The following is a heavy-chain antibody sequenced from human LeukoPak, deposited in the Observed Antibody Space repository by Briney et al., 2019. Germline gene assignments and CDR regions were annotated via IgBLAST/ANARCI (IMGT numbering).Heavy chain of an antibody. D-gene: IGHD3-10*01. CDR1: GFSLNTSGVG. V-gene: IGHV2-5*02. Sequence: SGPTLVKPTQTLTLTCSFSGFSLNTSGVGVGWIRQPPGKALEWLAFIYWDDEKRYSPSLKTRLTVNKDTSKNQVVLTMTNIDPVDTATYYCAHRISRLLYGSGSFDYWGQGTLVTVSS. CDR2: IYWDDEK. CDR3: AHRISRLLYGSGSFDY. J-gene: IGHJ4*02.